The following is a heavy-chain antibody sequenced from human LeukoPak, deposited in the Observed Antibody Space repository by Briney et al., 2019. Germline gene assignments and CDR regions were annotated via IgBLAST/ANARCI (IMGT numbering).Heavy chain of an antibody. CDR1: GFSFSSYG. J-gene: IGHJ4*02. CDR3: AKDRGIISDY. CDR2: ISDSGDST. Sequence: PGGSLRLSCAASGFSFSSYGMSWVRQAPGKGLEWVSGISDSGDSTYYADSVKGRFTISRDISKNTLYLQTNSLRAEDTAVYYCAKDRGIISDYWGQGTLVTVSS. D-gene: IGHD3-10*01. V-gene: IGHV3-23*01.